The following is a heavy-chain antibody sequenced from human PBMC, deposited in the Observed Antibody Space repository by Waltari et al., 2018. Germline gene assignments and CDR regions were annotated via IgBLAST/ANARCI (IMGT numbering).Heavy chain of an antibody. V-gene: IGHV4-4*07. CDR3: ARAGADTAGGITDY. Sequence: QVQLQESGPGLVKPSETLSLTCTVSGGSISSYSWSWIRQPAGKGLGWIGRIYTRGSTNYNPSLKSRVTISVDKSKNQFSLKLSSVTAADTAVYYCARAGADTAGGITDYWGQGTLVTVSS. J-gene: IGHJ4*02. CDR2: IYTRGST. D-gene: IGHD5-18*01. CDR1: GGSISSYS.